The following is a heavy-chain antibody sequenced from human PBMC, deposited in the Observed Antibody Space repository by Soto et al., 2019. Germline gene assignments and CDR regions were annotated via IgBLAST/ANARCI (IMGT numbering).Heavy chain of an antibody. J-gene: IGHJ4*02. V-gene: IGHV4-28*01. Sequence: SETLSLTCAVSGVSLSNPNWWAWIRQPPGKGLEWIGYIYHSGSTYYNPSLKSRVTISVDRSKNQFSLKLSSVTAADTAVYYCAKSQTTVTSYDYWGQGTLVTVSS. D-gene: IGHD4-17*01. CDR2: IYHSGST. CDR3: AKSQTTVTSYDY. CDR1: GVSLSNPNW.